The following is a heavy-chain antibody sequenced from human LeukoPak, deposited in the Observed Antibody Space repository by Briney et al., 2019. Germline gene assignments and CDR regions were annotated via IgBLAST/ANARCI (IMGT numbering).Heavy chain of an antibody. V-gene: IGHV3-21*01. CDR2: ISSSSSYI. Sequence: GGSLILSCAASGFTFSSYTINWVRQAPGKGLEWVSSISSSSSYIFYADSVKGRFTISRDNAKTSLFLQVNSLRAEDTGVYYCARDEVLVSSSPSNWYFNLWGRGTLVTVSS. CDR1: GFTFSSYT. J-gene: IGHJ2*01. D-gene: IGHD2/OR15-2a*01. CDR3: ARDEVLVSSSPSNWYFNL.